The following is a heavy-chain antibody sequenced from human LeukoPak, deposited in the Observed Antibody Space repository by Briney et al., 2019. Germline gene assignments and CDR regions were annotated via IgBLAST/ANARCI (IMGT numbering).Heavy chain of an antibody. V-gene: IGHV3-74*01. CDR2: ISKDGSTT. D-gene: IGHD5-18*01. J-gene: IGHJ4*02. CDR1: GFTVSRNY. CDR3: ARGASSGYRIDY. Sequence: GGSLRLSCAASGFTVSRNYMSWVRQTPGKGLVWVSRISKDGSTTNYADSVKGRFTISRDNAKNTLYLQMNSLTAEDTALYYCARGASSGYRIDYWGQGTLVPVSA.